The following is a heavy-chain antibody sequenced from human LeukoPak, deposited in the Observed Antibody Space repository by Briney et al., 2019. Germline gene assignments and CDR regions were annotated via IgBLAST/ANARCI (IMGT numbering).Heavy chain of an antibody. Sequence: SETLSLTCTVSGGSISSYYWSWIRQPPGKGLEWIGYIYYSGSTNYNSSLKSRVTISVDTSKNQFSLKLSSVTAADTAVYYCARATDFWSGYYLDYWGQGTLVTVSS. CDR1: GGSISSYY. CDR3: ARATDFWSGYYLDY. V-gene: IGHV4-59*01. D-gene: IGHD3-3*01. CDR2: IYYSGST. J-gene: IGHJ4*02.